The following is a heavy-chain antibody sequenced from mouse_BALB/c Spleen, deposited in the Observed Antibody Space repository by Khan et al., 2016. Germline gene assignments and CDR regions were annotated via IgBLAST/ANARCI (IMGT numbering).Heavy chain of an antibody. CDR3: ARRGYGYHFDY. V-gene: IGHV1-87*01. D-gene: IGHD2-2*01. J-gene: IGHJ2*01. CDR1: GYTFTSYW. Sequence: QVQLQQSGAELARPGASVKLSCKASGYTFTSYWMQWVKQRPGQGLEWIGAIYPGDGDTRYTQKFKGKATLTADKSSSTAYMQLSSLASEDSAVYYCARRGYGYHFDYCGQGTTLTVSS. CDR2: IYPGDGDT.